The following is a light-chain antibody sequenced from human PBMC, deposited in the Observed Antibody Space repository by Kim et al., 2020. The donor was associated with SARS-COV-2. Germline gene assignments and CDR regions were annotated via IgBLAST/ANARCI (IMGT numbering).Light chain of an antibody. J-gene: IGKJ2*01. CDR3: QQSYFTPQT. CDR1: QNIYTY. Sequence: DIQMTQSPSSLSASVRDTVTITCRSSQNIYTYLNWYRHKPGKAPELLIYAASTLQSGVPARFSGAGSGTDFTLTISTRQREDFATYYCQQSYFTPQTFGQGTKVDIK. V-gene: IGKV1-39*01. CDR2: AAS.